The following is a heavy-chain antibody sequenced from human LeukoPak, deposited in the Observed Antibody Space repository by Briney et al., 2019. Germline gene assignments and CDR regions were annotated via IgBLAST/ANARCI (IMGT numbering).Heavy chain of an antibody. CDR2: IRSDGSDK. J-gene: IGHJ6*03. CDR3: AKDSYYGSGSYYIYYMDV. D-gene: IGHD3-10*01. CDR1: GFIFRNYG. Sequence: GGSLRLSCVASGFIFRNYGMHWVRRTPGKGLEWVAFIRSDGSDKYYTDSVKGRFTISRDNSKNTLYLQMNSLRAEDTAVYYCAKDSYYGSGSYYIYYMDVWGKGTTVTISS. V-gene: IGHV3-30*02.